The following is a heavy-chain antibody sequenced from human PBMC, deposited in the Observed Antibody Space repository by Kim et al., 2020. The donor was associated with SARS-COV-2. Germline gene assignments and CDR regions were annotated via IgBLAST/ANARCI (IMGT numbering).Heavy chain of an antibody. Sequence: SETLSLTCTVSGGSVSSGSYYWSWIRQPPGKGLEWIGYIYYSGSTNYNPSLKSRVTISVDTSKNQFSLKLSSVTAADTAVYYCARGGWKQQLWFDPWGQGTLVTVSS. CDR3: ARGGWKQQLWFDP. D-gene: IGHD6-13*01. J-gene: IGHJ5*02. V-gene: IGHV4-61*01. CDR2: IYYSGST. CDR1: GGSVSSGSYY.